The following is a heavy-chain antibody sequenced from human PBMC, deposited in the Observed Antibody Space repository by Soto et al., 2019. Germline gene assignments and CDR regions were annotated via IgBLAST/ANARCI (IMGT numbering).Heavy chain of an antibody. Sequence: EVQLVESGGGLVNPGGSLRLSCTASGFAVNTYSMNWVRQAPGKGLQWVYSINEDSTYIYYSDSLWGRITISRDNAKDSLFLQMNRLRPDDTAVFYCGINLRPYFRSGYMDLWGDGATVSVSS. CDR2: INEDSTYI. CDR1: GFAVNTYS. J-gene: IGHJ6*02. V-gene: IGHV3-21*02. D-gene: IGHD3-10*02. CDR3: GINLRPYFRSGYMDL.